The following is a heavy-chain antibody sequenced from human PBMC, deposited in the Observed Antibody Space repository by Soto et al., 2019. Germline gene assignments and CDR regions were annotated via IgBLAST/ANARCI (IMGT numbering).Heavy chain of an antibody. J-gene: IGHJ3*02. CDR2: ISGSGGTT. V-gene: IGHV3-23*01. D-gene: IGHD6-19*01. CDR1: GFTFSSYA. CDR3: AKTANGWFSAFDI. Sequence: EVQLLESGGGLVQPGGSLRLSCAASGFTFSSYAMSWVRQAPGKGLEWVSVISGSGGTTYYADSVKGRFTFSRDNSKNTLYLQMNSLRGEDTAVYYCAKTANGWFSAFDIWGQGTMVTVSS.